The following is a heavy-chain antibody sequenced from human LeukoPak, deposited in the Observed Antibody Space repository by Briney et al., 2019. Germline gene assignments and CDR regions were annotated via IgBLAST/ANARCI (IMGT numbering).Heavy chain of an antibody. V-gene: IGHV1-46*01. J-gene: IGHJ4*02. CDR3: AKDSSTSCYGGSCSYYFDY. Sequence: ASVKVSCKASGYTFTSYYMHWVRQAPGQGLEWMGIINPSGGSTSYAQKFQGRVTMTRDMSTSTVYMELSSLRTEDTALYYCAKDSSTSCYGGSCSYYFDYWGQGTLVTVSS. CDR2: INPSGGST. D-gene: IGHD2-2*01. CDR1: GYTFTSYY.